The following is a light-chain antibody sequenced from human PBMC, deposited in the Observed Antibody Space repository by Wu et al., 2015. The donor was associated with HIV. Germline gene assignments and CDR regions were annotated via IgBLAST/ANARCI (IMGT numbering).Light chain of an antibody. CDR1: QSIRSSY. J-gene: IGKJ1*01. CDR3: QHYGTSRT. Sequence: EIVLTQSPGTLSLSPGERATLSCRASQSIRSSYLAWYQQKPGQAPKLLIYGASNRATGIPKRFSGSGSGTDFTLTITRLDPEDSAVYYCQHYGTSRTFGQGTKVEIK. V-gene: IGKV3-20*01. CDR2: GAS.